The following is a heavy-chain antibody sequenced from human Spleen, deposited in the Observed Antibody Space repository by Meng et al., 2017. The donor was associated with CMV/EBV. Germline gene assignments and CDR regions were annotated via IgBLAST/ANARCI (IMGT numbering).Heavy chain of an antibody. CDR1: GFSFNSYA. Sequence: GESLKISCAASGFSFNSYAMYWVRQAPGKGLAWVAVISYAGDKIYYADSVKGRFTISRDNSKNTLYLQMNTLRPEDTALYYCTRDITYFSSSWATFYFDYWGQGTLVTVSS. J-gene: IGHJ4*02. CDR3: TRDITYFSSSWATFYFDY. D-gene: IGHD2-2*01. V-gene: IGHV3-30-3*01. CDR2: ISYAGDKI.